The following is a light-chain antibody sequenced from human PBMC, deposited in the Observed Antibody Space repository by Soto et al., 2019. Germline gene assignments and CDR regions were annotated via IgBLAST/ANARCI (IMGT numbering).Light chain of an antibody. CDR2: DNN. Sequence: QSVLTQPPSVSGAPGRGATFPGPGGSPKIGAGYDVHWYQQLPGTAPKLLIYDNNDRPSGVPDRFSGSKSGTSASLAITGLQAEDEADYYCQSYDSSLSGSVFGGGTKLTVL. V-gene: IGLV1-40*01. CDR3: QSYDSSLSGSV. CDR1: SPKIGAGYD. J-gene: IGLJ3*02.